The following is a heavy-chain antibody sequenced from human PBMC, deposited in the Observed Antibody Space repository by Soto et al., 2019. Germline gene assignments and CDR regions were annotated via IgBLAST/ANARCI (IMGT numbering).Heavy chain of an antibody. D-gene: IGHD3-10*01. CDR2: VHSGGTTT. V-gene: IGHV3-74*01. Sequence: PGGSLRLSCAASGFTFAYYWMHWVRQAPGKGLVWVSRVHSGGTTTTYADSVKGRFTISRDNARNTVSLQMSSLRAEDTAIYYCARGDRGGFDLWGHGTMVTVSS. CDR1: GFTFAYYW. J-gene: IGHJ3*01. CDR3: ARGDRGGFDL.